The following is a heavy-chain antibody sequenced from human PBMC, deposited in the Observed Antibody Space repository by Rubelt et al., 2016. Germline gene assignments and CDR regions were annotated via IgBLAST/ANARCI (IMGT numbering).Heavy chain of an antibody. CDR2: ISGSGGST. CDR1: GFTFSSYA. J-gene: IGHJ6*02. Sequence: EVQLLESGGGLVQPGGSLRLSCAASGFTFSSYAMSWVRQAPGKGLEWVSAISGSGGSTYYADSVKGRFTISRDNARNRMCLEMNSLRAEDTVVYYCARDYDYSNSRMDVWGQGTTVTVSS. D-gene: IGHD4-11*01. V-gene: IGHV3-23*01. CDR3: ARDYDYSNSRMDV.